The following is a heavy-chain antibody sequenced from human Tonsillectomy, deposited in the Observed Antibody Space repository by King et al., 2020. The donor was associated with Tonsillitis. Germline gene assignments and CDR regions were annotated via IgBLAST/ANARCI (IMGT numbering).Heavy chain of an antibody. J-gene: IGHJ4*02. V-gene: IGHV3-15*01. D-gene: IGHD3-10*01. CDR3: TPLGRGVTYKVNDY. Sequence: MSWVRQAPGKGLEWVGRIKSKTDGGTTDYAAPVKGRFTISRDDSKNTLYLQMNSLKTEDTAVYYCTPLGRGVTYKVNDYWGLGTLVTVSS. CDR2: IKSKTDGGTT.